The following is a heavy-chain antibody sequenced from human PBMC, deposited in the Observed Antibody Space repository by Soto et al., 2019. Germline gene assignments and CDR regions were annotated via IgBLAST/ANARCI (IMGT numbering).Heavy chain of an antibody. J-gene: IGHJ4*02. CDR3: ARTASEYSSSHYFDY. CDR2: IYYSGST. CDR1: GGSISSYH. V-gene: IGHV4-59*01. Sequence: PSETLSLTCTVSGGSISSYHWSWIRQPPGKGLEWIGYIYYSGSTNYNPSLKSRVTISVDTSKNQFSLKLSSVTAADTAVYYCARTASEYSSSHYFDYWGQGTLVTVSS. D-gene: IGHD6-6*01.